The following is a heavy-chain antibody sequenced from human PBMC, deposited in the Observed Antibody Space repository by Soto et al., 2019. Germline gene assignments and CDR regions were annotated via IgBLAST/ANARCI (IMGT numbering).Heavy chain of an antibody. V-gene: IGHV5-51*03. CDR2: IYPGDSDT. Sequence: EVQLVQSGAEVKKPGESLKISCKGSGYSFTSYWIGWVRQMPGKGLEWMGIIYPGDSDTRYRPSFHGQVPISADKSNSTAYLQWSSLKASDNAMYYCAGPDSSGWYGRLSFDLWGRGTLVTVSS. CDR1: GYSFTSYW. D-gene: IGHD6-19*01. CDR3: AGPDSSGWYGRLSFDL. J-gene: IGHJ2*01.